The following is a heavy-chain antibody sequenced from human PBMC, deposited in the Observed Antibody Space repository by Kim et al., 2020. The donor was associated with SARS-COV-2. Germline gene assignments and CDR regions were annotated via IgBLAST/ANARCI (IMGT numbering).Heavy chain of an antibody. D-gene: IGHD1-1*01. Sequence: ASVKVSCKASGYTFTGYYMHWVRQAPGQGLEWMGWINPNSGGTNYAQKFQGRVTMTRDTSISTAYMELSRLRSDDTAVYYCASPLEGTTGPRFDYWGQGTLVTVSS. V-gene: IGHV1-2*02. CDR1: GYTFTGYY. CDR2: INPNSGGT. CDR3: ASPLEGTTGPRFDY. J-gene: IGHJ4*02.